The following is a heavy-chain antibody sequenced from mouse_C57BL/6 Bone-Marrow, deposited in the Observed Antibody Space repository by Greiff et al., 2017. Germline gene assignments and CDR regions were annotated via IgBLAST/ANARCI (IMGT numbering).Heavy chain of an antibody. Sequence: EVQLQQSGPSLVRPSQTLSLTCTVTGFSINSDCYWIWIRQFPGNKLEYIGYTFYSGITYYNPSLESLTYITRDTSKNQFSLKLSSVTTEDTATYYCARGSYGGGRNWDLDVWGTGTSVTVSS. V-gene: IGHV3-3*01. CDR3: ARGSYGGGRNWDLDV. CDR1: GFSINSDCY. CDR2: TFYSGIT. D-gene: IGHD2-12*01. J-gene: IGHJ1*03.